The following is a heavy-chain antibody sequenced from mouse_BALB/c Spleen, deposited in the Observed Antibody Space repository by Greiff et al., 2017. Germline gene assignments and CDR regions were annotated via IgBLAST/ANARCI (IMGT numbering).Heavy chain of an antibody. D-gene: IGHD1-1*01. CDR3: AIALITTVVAPAY. CDR1: GFSLTSYG. Sequence: QVQLKESGPGLVAPSQSLSITCTVSGFSLTSYGVHWVRQPPGKGLEWLGVIWAGGSTNYNSALMSRLSISKDNSKSQVFLKMNSLQTDDTAMYYCAIALITTVVAPAYWGQGTLVTVSA. J-gene: IGHJ3*01. CDR2: IWAGGST. V-gene: IGHV2-9*02.